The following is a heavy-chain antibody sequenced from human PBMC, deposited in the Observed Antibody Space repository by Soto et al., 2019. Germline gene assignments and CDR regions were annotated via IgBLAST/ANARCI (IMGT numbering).Heavy chain of an antibody. J-gene: IGHJ4*02. V-gene: IGHV1-58*02. CDR2: IVVGSGNT. Sequence: QMQLVQSGPEVKKPGTSVKVSCKASGFPFTSSAMQWVRQARGQRLEWIGWIVVGSGNTNYAQKFQERVTITRDMSTSTAYMELSSRRSEDTAVYYCAASLYDSSGYFDYWGQGTLVTVSS. CDR3: AASLYDSSGYFDY. CDR1: GFPFTSSA. D-gene: IGHD3-22*01.